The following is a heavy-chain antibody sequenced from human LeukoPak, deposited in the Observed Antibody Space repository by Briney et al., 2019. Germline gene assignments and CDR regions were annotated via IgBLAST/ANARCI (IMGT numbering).Heavy chain of an antibody. J-gene: IGHJ6*03. D-gene: IGHD6-13*01. CDR3: ATVGIAAAGPYYSYYYMDV. Sequence: ASVKVSCKTSGYTFTGYYVHWVRQAPGQGLEWMGWVNLDSGDTDYARQFRGRVTVTRDTSISTVYLELTWLTSDDTAVYYCATVGIAAAGPYYSYYYMDVWGKGTTVTVSS. CDR2: VNLDSGDT. CDR1: GYTFTGYY. V-gene: IGHV1-2*02.